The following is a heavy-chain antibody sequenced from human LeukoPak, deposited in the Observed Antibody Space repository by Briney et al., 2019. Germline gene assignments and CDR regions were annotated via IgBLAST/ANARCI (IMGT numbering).Heavy chain of an antibody. CDR3: AREGSAYYFDY. J-gene: IGHJ4*02. Sequence: PGRSLRLSCAASGFTVSSNYMSWVRQAPGKGLEWVSVIYSGGSTYYADSVKGRFTISRDNSKNTLYLQMNSLRAEDTAVYYCAREGSAYYFDYWGQGTLVTVSS. D-gene: IGHD6-19*01. CDR1: GFTVSSNY. V-gene: IGHV3-66*01. CDR2: IYSGGST.